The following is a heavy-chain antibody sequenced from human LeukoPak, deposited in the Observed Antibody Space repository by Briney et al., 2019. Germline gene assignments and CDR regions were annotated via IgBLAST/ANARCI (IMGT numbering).Heavy chain of an antibody. CDR3: AAATEWYSGSSWAFDI. CDR1: GFTFTSSA. J-gene: IGHJ3*02. D-gene: IGHD1-26*01. V-gene: IGHV1-58*02. Sequence: ASVKVSCKASGFTFTSSAMQWVRQARGQRLEWIGWIVVGSGNTNYAQKFQERVTITRDMSTSTAYMELSSLRSEDTAVYYCAAATEWYSGSSWAFDIWGQGTMVTVSS. CDR2: IVVGSGNT.